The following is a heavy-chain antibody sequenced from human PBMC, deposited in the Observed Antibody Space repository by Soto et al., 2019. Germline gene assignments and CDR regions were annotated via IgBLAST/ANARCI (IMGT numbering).Heavy chain of an antibody. J-gene: IGHJ4*02. Sequence: GGSLRLSCAASGFTFSSYAMSWVRQAPGKGLEWVSAISGSVCSTYYADSVKGRFTISRDNSKNTLYLQMNSLRAEDSAVYYFAKSASEYQLLSYFDYWGQGTLVTVSS. V-gene: IGHV3-23*01. CDR2: ISGSVCST. D-gene: IGHD2-2*01. CDR3: AKSASEYQLLSYFDY. CDR1: GFTFSSYA.